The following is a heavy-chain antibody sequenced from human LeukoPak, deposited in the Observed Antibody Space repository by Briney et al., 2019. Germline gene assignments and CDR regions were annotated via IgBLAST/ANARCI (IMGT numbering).Heavy chain of an antibody. J-gene: IGHJ3*02. D-gene: IGHD1-7*01. Sequence: ASVKVSCKTSGYTFTKYLIHWVRQAPGQGLEWMGTINPQGDITNYAQRFQGRITLTEDTSTSTVYMELSSLTSEDTALYYCAKDVTGTGAFDIWGQGTMVTVSS. CDR1: GYTFTKYL. CDR3: AKDVTGTGAFDI. CDR2: INPQGDIT. V-gene: IGHV1-46*01.